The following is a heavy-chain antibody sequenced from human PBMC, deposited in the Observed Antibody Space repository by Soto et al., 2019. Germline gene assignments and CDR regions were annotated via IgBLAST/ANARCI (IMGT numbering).Heavy chain of an antibody. Sequence: EVQLVESGGGLVQPGRSLRLSCAASGFTFDDYAMHWVRQAPGKGLEWVSGISWNSGSIGYADSVKGRFTISRDNAKNSLYLQMNSLRAEDTALYYSAKRIKAVAGTGVFDYWGQGTLFTVAS. CDR3: AKRIKAVAGTGVFDY. CDR1: GFTFDDYA. J-gene: IGHJ4*02. D-gene: IGHD6-19*01. V-gene: IGHV3-9*01. CDR2: ISWNSGSI.